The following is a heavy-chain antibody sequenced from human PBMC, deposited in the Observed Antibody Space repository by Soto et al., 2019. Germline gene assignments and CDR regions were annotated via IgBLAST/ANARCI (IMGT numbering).Heavy chain of an antibody. V-gene: IGHV2-5*02. CDR3: VHSRCGGDCLRSYSSHYYYGMDV. J-gene: IGHJ6*02. CDR1: GFSLSTGGVG. CDR2: IYWDNDK. Sequence: QITLKESGPTLVKPTQTLTLTCTFSGFSLSTGGVGVGWIRQPPGKALEWLALIYWDNDKRYSPSLKSRLTVTKDTSKNQXXLXMXIMDPVDTATYYCVHSRCGGDCLRSYSSHYYYGMDVWGQGTTVTVFS. D-gene: IGHD2-21*02.